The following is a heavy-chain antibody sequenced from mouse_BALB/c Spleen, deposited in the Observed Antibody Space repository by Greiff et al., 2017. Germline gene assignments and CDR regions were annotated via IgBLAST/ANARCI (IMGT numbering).Heavy chain of an antibody. D-gene: IGHD4-1*01. CDR1: GYSITSGYY. CDR3: ARKNWEGSFAY. CDR2: ISYDGSN. J-gene: IGHJ3*01. Sequence: ESGPGLVKPSQSLSLTCSVTGYSITSGYYWNWIRQFPGNKLEWMGYISYDGSNNYNPSLKNRISITRDTSKNQFFLKLNSVTTEDTATYYCARKNWEGSFAYWGQGTLVTVSA. V-gene: IGHV3-6*02.